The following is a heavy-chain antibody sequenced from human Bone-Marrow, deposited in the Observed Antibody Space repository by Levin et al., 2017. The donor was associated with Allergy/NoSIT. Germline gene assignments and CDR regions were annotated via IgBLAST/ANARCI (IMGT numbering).Heavy chain of an antibody. J-gene: IGHJ6*03. V-gene: IGHV1-18*01. CDR2: ISAYNGNT. CDR1: GYTFTSYG. D-gene: IGHD3-10*01. CDR3: ARDPGRVRGVPRPYYYMDV. Sequence: ASVKVSCKASGYTFTSYGISWVRQAPGQGLEWMGWISAYNGNTNYAQKLQGRVTMTTDTSTSTAYMELRSLRSDDTAVYYCARDPGRVRGVPRPYYYMDVWGKGTTVTVSS.